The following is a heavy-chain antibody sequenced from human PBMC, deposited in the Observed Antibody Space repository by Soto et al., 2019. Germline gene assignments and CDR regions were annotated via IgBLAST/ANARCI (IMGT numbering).Heavy chain of an antibody. CDR3: TKRRNVLRFLEWSSGMEV. D-gene: IGHD3-3*01. CDR1: GFTFSNYG. CDR2: ISDDGSNK. Sequence: QVQLVESGGGVVQPGRSLRLSCAASGFTFSNYGMHWVRQAPGKGLEWVAFISDDGSNKYYADSMKGRFTMSRDNSKSTLYLQMSSLRVEDKAVDYCTKRRNVLRFLEWSSGMEVWGQGTTVTVSS. V-gene: IGHV3-30*18. J-gene: IGHJ6*02.